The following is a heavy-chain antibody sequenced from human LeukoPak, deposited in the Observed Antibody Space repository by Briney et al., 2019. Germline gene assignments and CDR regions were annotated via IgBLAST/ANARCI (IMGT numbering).Heavy chain of an antibody. CDR2: ISAYNGNT. J-gene: IGHJ5*02. D-gene: IGHD3-10*01. V-gene: IGHV1-18*01. CDR1: GYTFTSYG. Sequence: ASVKVSCKASGYTFTSYGISWVRQAPGQGLEWMGWISAYNGNTNYAQKLQGRVTMTTDTSTSTAYMEPRSLRSDDTAVYYCARESKSSVLLWFGELLNNWFDPWGQGTLVTVSS. CDR3: ARESKSSVLLWFGELLNNWFDP.